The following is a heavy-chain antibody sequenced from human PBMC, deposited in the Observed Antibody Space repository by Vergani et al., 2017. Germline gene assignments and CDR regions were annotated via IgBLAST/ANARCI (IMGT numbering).Heavy chain of an antibody. CDR3: AKDRDVVVVVAATDY. J-gene: IGHJ4*02. V-gene: IGHV3-23*04. CDR2: ISGSGSST. D-gene: IGHD2-15*01. CDR1: GFTFSSYA. Sequence: EVQLVESGGGLVQLGGSLRLSCAASGFTFSSYAMNWVRQAPGKGLEWVSGISGSGSSTYYADSVKGRFTISRDNSKNTLYLQMNSLRAEDTAIYYCAKDRDVVVVVAATDYWGQGTLVTVSS.